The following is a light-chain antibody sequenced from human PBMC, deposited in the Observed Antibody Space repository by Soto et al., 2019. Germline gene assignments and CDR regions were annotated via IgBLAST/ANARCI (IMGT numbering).Light chain of an antibody. Sequence: ETVMTQSPVTLSVSPGDTATLSCRASQRVSSHLAWYQQKPGQAPRLLIYGASTRATGIPDRFSGSGSGTDFTLTIPRLEPEDFAVYYCQQYGSSPYTFGQGTKVDIK. J-gene: IGKJ2*01. V-gene: IGKV3-20*01. CDR2: GAS. CDR1: QRVSSH. CDR3: QQYGSSPYT.